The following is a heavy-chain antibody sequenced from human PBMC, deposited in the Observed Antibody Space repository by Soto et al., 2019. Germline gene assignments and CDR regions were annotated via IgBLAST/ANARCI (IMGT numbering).Heavy chain of an antibody. Sequence: SETLSLTCAVYGGSFSGYYWSCIRQPPWKGLEWIGGINHSGSSNYNPSLKGRVTISVDTSKNQFSVRLNSVTAADTAVYYCAPLSVSLSGPYGIHVWGQGTTVTVSS. J-gene: IGHJ6*02. V-gene: IGHV4-34*01. CDR3: APLSVSLSGPYGIHV. D-gene: IGHD2-15*01. CDR2: INHSGSS. CDR1: GGSFSGYY.